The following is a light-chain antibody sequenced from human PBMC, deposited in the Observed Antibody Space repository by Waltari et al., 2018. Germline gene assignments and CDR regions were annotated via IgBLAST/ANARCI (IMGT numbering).Light chain of an antibody. V-gene: IGKV1-39*01. CDR1: RGIDSY. CDR2: DAS. CDR3: QQSYSPPFT. J-gene: IGKJ5*01. Sequence: DIQMTQSPSSLSTSLGDRVTITCRATRGIDSYLTWYQQRPGRAPKLLIYDASTLQREVPTRFSGGGIGTDFTLTINNLQPEDFATYFCQQSYSPPFTFGQGTRLEI.